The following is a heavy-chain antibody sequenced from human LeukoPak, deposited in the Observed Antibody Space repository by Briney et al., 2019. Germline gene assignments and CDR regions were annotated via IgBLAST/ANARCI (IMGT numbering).Heavy chain of an antibody. CDR1: GFTFSSNS. V-gene: IGHV3-53*01. Sequence: GGSLRLSCTVSGFTFSSNSMSWVRQAPGKGLEWVSFIYSDNTHYSNSVKGRFTISRDNSKNTLYLQMNSLRAEDTAVYYCARDLKDSGYDYWGQGTLVTVSP. CDR2: IYSDNT. J-gene: IGHJ4*02. D-gene: IGHD5-12*01. CDR3: ARDLKDSGYDY.